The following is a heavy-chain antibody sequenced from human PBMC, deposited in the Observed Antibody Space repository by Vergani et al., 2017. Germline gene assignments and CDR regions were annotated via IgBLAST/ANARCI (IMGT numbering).Heavy chain of an antibody. CDR1: GGSFSGYY. J-gene: IGHJ2*01. V-gene: IGHV4-34*01. CDR3: ARGFDL. CDR2: INHSGST. Sequence: QVQLQQWGAGLLKPSETLSLTCALYGGSFSGYYWSWIRQPPGKGLEWIGEINHSGSTNYNPSLKSRVTISVDTSKNQFSLKLSSVTAADTAVYYCARGFDLWGRGTLVTVSS.